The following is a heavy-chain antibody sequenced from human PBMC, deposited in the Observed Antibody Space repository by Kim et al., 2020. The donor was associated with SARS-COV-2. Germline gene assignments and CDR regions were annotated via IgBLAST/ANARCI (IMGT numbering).Heavy chain of an antibody. CDR1: GFTFSSYS. J-gene: IGHJ5*02. Sequence: GGSLRLSCAASGFTFSSYSMNWVRQAPGKGLEWVSYISSSSSTIYYADSVKGRFTISRDNAKNSLYLQMNSLRDEDTAVYYCARGGETYYDILTGYSPSAPNWFDPWGQGTLVTVSS. CDR3: ARGGETYYDILTGYSPSAPNWFDP. CDR2: ISSSSSTI. D-gene: IGHD3-9*01. V-gene: IGHV3-48*02.